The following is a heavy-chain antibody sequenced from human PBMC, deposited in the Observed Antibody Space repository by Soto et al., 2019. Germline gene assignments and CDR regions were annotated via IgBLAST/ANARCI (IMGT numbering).Heavy chain of an antibody. J-gene: IGHJ5*02. D-gene: IGHD3-10*02. CDR3: GRDQSGTGYYVDWFDP. Sequence: SQTLSLTCAISGDSVSTNSATWDWIRQSPSRSLEWLGRTYYRSKWYNDYAVSVKGRITINPDTSNNQFSLQLNSVTPDDTAVYYCGRDQSGTGYYVDWFDPWGQGTLVTVSS. CDR2: TYYRSKWYN. CDR1: GDSVSTNSAT. V-gene: IGHV6-1*01.